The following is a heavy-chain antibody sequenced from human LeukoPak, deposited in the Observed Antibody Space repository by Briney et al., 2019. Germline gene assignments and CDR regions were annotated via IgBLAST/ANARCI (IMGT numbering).Heavy chain of an antibody. D-gene: IGHD3-10*01. CDR1: GFTFSSYG. CDR3: AATMVQGVIGLSVLDY. CDR2: ISYDGSNK. J-gene: IGHJ4*02. Sequence: GGSLRLSCAASGFTFSSYGMHWVRQAPGKGLEWVAVISYDGSNKYYADSVKGRFTISRDNSKNTLYLQMNSLRAEDTAVYYCAATMVQGVIGLSVLDYWGQGTLVTVSS. V-gene: IGHV3-30*03.